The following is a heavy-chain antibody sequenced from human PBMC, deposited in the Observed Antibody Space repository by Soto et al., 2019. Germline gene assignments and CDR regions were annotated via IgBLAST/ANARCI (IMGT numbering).Heavy chain of an antibody. V-gene: IGHV4-34*01. CDR1: GGSFSNYY. Sequence: QVQLQPWGAGLLRPSETLSLTCAGYGGSFSNYYLPWVRQPPGKGLEWIGEINHSGSTSYNPSLSRRVPVSLDTSECQLSPSLTSVTSADAVVYYCASILLERRRFEYWGQGTLVTVSS. CDR3: ASILLERRRFEY. J-gene: IGHJ4*02. D-gene: IGHD1-1*01. CDR2: INHSGST.